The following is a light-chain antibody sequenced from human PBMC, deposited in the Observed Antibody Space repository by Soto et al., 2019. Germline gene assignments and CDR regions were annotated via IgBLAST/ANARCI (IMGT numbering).Light chain of an antibody. CDR3: QQYKNWPPGHT. Sequence: EIVMTQSPATLSVSPGERATLTCRASQSVSSSLAWYQQRPGQAPRLLIYDTFTRATGIPARFSGSGSGTEFTLTISSLQSEDFADYYCQQYKNWPPGHTFGGGTKVDIK. V-gene: IGKV3-15*01. J-gene: IGKJ4*01. CDR2: DTF. CDR1: QSVSSS.